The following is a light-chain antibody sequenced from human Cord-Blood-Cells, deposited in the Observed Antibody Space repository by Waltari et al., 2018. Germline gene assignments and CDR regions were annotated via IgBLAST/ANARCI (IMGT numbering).Light chain of an antibody. CDR1: SSDVGGYNY. V-gene: IGLV2-11*01. CDR3: CSYAGSYTYV. Sequence: QSALTQPRSVSGSPGQSVTISCTGTSSDVGGYNYVSWYQHHPGKAPKLMIYDVSKRPAGGPDRFSGSKSGNTASLTFSGLQAENEADYYCCSYAGSYTYVFGTGTKVTVL. CDR2: DVS. J-gene: IGLJ1*01.